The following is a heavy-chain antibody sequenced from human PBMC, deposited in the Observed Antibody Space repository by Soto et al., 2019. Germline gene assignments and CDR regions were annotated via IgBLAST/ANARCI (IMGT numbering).Heavy chain of an antibody. Sequence: GESLKISCEGSGYSFTSYWIGWVREMPGKGLEWMGIIYPGDSDTRYSPSFQGQVTISADKSISTAYLQWSSLKASDTAMYYCARQLRAARPTGGMDVWGQGTTVTVSS. V-gene: IGHV5-51*01. J-gene: IGHJ6*02. CDR1: GYSFTSYW. CDR3: ARQLRAARPTGGMDV. D-gene: IGHD6-6*01. CDR2: IYPGDSDT.